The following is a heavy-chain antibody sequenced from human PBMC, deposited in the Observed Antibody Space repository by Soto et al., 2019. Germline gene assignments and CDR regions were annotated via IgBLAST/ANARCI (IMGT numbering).Heavy chain of an antibody. CDR1: GFSLSTSGVG. D-gene: IGHD4-17*01. Sequence: QITLKESGPTLVKPTQTLTLTCTFSGFSLSTSGVGVGWIRQPPGKALDWLALIYWDDDKRYSPSLKSRLTITKDTSKNQVVLTMTNMDPVDTATYYCAHSGYGDDVQYYFDYWGQGTLVTVSS. CDR2: IYWDDDK. J-gene: IGHJ4*02. CDR3: AHSGYGDDVQYYFDY. V-gene: IGHV2-5*02.